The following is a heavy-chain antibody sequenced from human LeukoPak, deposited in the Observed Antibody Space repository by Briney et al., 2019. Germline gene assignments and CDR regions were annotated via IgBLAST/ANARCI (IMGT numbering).Heavy chain of an antibody. CDR2: ISAYNGNT. CDR3: ARDLQPSTVTTLFDY. J-gene: IGHJ4*02. Sequence: ASVKVSCKASGYTFTRYGITWVRQAPEQRVEWMGWISAYNGNTNYAQNLQGRVTMTTDTSTSTAYMELRSLRSDDTAVYYCARDLQPSTVTTLFDYWGQGTLVTVSS. D-gene: IGHD4-17*01. V-gene: IGHV1-18*01. CDR1: GYTFTRYG.